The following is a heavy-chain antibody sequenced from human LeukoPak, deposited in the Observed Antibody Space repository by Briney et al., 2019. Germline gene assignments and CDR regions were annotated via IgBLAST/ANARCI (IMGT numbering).Heavy chain of an antibody. D-gene: IGHD1-26*01. CDR1: GFTFGDYA. J-gene: IGHJ4*02. CDR2: IRSKAYGGTT. V-gene: IGHV3-49*01. Sequence: GGTLRLSCTASGFTFGDYAMSWFRQAPGKGLEWVGFIRSKAYGGTTEYAASVKGRFTISRDGSKSIAYLQMNSLKTEDTAVYYCTRGGIVIVGAFSDYWGQGTLVAVSS. CDR3: TRGGIVIVGAFSDY.